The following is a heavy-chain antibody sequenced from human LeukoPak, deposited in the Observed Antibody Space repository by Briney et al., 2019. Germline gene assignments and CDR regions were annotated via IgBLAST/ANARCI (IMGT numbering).Heavy chain of an antibody. V-gene: IGHV3-53*01. CDR3: ARQGRYSSGWYYFDY. D-gene: IGHD6-19*01. CDR1: GFTVSSNY. J-gene: IGHJ4*02. CDR2: IYSGGST. Sequence: PGGSLRLSCAASGFTVSSNYMTGVRQAPGKGLEWVSVIYSGGSTYYADSVKGRFTISRDNSKNTLYLQMNSLRAEDTAVYYCARQGRYSSGWYYFDYWGQGTLVTVSS.